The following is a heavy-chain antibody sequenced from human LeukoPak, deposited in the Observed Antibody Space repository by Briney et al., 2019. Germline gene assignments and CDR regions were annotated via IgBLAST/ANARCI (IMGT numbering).Heavy chain of an antibody. CDR2: IYSGGST. Sequence: PGGSLRLSCAASGFTVSSNYMSWVRQAPGKGLEWASVIYSGGSTYYADSVKGRFTISRDNSKNTLYLQMNSLRAEDTAVYYCARDSGYGSLRYFDYWGQGTLVTVSS. D-gene: IGHD1-26*01. V-gene: IGHV3-53*01. J-gene: IGHJ4*02. CDR3: ARDSGYGSLRYFDY. CDR1: GFTVSSNY.